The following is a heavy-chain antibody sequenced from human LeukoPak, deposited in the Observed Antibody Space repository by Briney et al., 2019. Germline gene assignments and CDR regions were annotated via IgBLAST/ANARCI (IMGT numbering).Heavy chain of an antibody. Sequence: HGASVKVSCKASGYTFTGYYMHWVRPPPGQGLEWMGWINPNSGGTNYAQKFQGRVTMTRDTSIRTAYMELSRLRSDDTAVYYCARVAQGIAAAGTRWFDPWGQGTLVTVSS. D-gene: IGHD6-13*01. J-gene: IGHJ5*02. CDR2: INPNSGGT. CDR3: ARVAQGIAAAGTRWFDP. CDR1: GYTFTGYY. V-gene: IGHV1-2*02.